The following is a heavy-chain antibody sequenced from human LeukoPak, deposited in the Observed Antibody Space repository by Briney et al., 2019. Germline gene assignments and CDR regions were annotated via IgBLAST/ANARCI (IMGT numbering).Heavy chain of an antibody. CDR3: TRDRGAYNLYDY. J-gene: IGHJ4*02. Sequence: GGSLRLSCTASGFTFGDYAMSWIRQAPGKGLEWVGFIRSKAYGETADYAASVKGRFTISRDDSKAIAYLQMNSLKTEDTAVYHCTRDRGAYNLYDYWGQGTLVTASS. CDR1: GFTFGDYA. CDR2: IRSKAYGETA. V-gene: IGHV3-49*03. D-gene: IGHD1-1*01.